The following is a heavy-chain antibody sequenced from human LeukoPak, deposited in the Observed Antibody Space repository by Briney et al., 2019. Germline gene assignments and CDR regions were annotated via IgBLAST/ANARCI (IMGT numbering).Heavy chain of an antibody. J-gene: IGHJ3*02. CDR3: TRHGSSSSDDAFDI. Sequence: PSETLSLTCTVSGGSISSYYWSWIRQPPGKGLEWIGYIYYSGRTNYSPSLKSRVTISVDTSKTQFSLKVNSVTAADTAVYYCTRHGSSSSDDAFDIWGQGTVVTVSS. CDR1: GGSISSYY. D-gene: IGHD6-6*01. V-gene: IGHV4-59*08. CDR2: IYYSGRT.